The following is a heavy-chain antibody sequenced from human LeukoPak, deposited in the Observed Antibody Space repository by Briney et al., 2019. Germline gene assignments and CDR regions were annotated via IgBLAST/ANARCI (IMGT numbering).Heavy chain of an antibody. CDR2: ISYDGSNK. Sequence: PGGSLRLSCAASGFTFSSYGMHWVRQAPGKGLEWVAVISYDGSNKYYADSVKGRFTISRDNSKNTLYLQMNSLRAEDTAVYYCAKDLIPWTTVTEGNAFDIWGQGTMVTVSS. CDR1: GFTFSSYG. J-gene: IGHJ3*02. D-gene: IGHD4-17*01. V-gene: IGHV3-30*18. CDR3: AKDLIPWTTVTEGNAFDI.